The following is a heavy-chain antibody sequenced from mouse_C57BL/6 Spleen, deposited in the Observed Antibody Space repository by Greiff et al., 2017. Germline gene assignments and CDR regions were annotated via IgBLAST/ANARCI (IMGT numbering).Heavy chain of an antibody. V-gene: IGHV1-4*01. CDR1: GYTFTSYT. D-gene: IGHD1-1*01. CDR2: INPNNGGT. CDR3: ARDATVVATDYAMDY. Sequence: QVQLQQSGAELARPGASVKMSCKASGYTFTSYTMHWVKQRPGQGLEWIGYINPNNGGTSYNQKFKGKATLTVNKSSSTAYMELRSLTSEDSAVYYCARDATVVATDYAMDYWGQGTSVTVAS. J-gene: IGHJ4*01.